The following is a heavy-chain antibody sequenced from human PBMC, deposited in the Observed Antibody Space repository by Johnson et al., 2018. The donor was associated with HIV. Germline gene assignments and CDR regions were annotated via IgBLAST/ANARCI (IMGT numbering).Heavy chain of an antibody. CDR2: IWFDGKNK. J-gene: IGHJ3*02. CDR3: ARSQPEEYSSSSDAFDI. D-gene: IGHD6-6*01. Sequence: QVQLVESGGGVVQSGRSLRLSCLASGFSFSNHGMHWVRQAPGKGLEWVARIWFDGKNKNYADSVRGRFTISRDNSRNTVYLEMNSLRVEDTAVYYCARSQPEEYSSSSDAFDIWGQGTLVIVSS. CDR1: GFSFSNHG. V-gene: IGHV3-33*01.